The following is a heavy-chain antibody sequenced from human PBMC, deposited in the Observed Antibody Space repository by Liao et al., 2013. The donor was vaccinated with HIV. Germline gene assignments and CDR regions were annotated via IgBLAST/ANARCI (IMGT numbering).Heavy chain of an antibody. J-gene: IGHJ4*02. CDR2: FFYSATT. Sequence: QLQLQESGPGLVKPSETLSLTCTVSSGSISSSSHYWAWIRQPPGKGLEWIGTFFYSATTNYNPSLKSRVTISADTSKDQFSLKLSSVTVADTAIYYCVRASIAARLDFWGQGKLVTVSS. V-gene: IGHV4-39*07. CDR3: VRASIAARLDF. D-gene: IGHD6-6*01. CDR1: SGSISSSSHY.